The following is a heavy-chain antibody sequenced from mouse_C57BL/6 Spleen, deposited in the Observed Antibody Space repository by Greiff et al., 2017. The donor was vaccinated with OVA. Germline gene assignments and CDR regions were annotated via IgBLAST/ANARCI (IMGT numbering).Heavy chain of an antibody. V-gene: IGHV1-64*01. D-gene: IGHD1-1*01. CDR2: IHPNSGST. Sequence: QVQLKQPGAELVKPGASVKLSCKASGYTFTSYWMHWVKQRPGQGLEWIGMIHPNSGSTNYNEKFKSKATLTVDKSSSTAYMQLSSLTSEDSAVYYCARGHYGSLWYFDVWGTGTTVTVSS. J-gene: IGHJ1*03. CDR1: GYTFTSYW. CDR3: ARGHYGSLWYFDV.